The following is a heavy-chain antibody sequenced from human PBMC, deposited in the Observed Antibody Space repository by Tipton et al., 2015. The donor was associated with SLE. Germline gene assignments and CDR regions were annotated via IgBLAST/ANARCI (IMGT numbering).Heavy chain of an antibody. D-gene: IGHD2-2*01. V-gene: IGHV4-34*01. J-gene: IGHJ4*02. CDR1: GFTFSSYA. CDR3: ARFEVIVPRD. CDR2: INHSGST. Sequence: LRLSCAASGFTFSSYAMSWIRQPPGKGLEWLGEINHSGSTNYNPSLKSRVTISVDTSKNQFSLKLSSVTAADTAVYYCARFEVIVPRDWGQGTLVTVSS.